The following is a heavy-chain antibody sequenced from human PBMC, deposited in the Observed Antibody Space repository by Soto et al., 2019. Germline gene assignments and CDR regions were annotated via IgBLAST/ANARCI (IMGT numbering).Heavy chain of an antibody. CDR2: ISSSGTYI. CDR1: GFTFSDCS. Sequence: EVQLVESGGGLVKPGGSLRLSCAASGFTFSDCSMNWVRQAPGKGLEWVSSISSSGTYIYYADSVKGRFTISRDNAKNSPYLQMNSLRVEDTAVYYCARDSSGWSRDYWGQGTLVTVSS. CDR3: ARDSSGWSRDY. J-gene: IGHJ4*02. D-gene: IGHD6-19*01. V-gene: IGHV3-21*01.